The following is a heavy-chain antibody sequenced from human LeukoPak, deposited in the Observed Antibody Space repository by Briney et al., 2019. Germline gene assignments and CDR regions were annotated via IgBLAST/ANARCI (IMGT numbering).Heavy chain of an antibody. V-gene: IGHV4-34*01. D-gene: IGHD3-10*01. J-gene: IGHJ4*02. CDR2: INHSGST. Sequence: PSETLSLTCAVYGGSFSGYYWSWLRQPPGKGLEWIGEINHSGSTNYNPSLKRRVTISVDTSKNQFSLKLSSVTAADTAVYYCARNQRAMVRGALDYWGQGTLVTVSS. CDR3: ARNQRAMVRGALDY. CDR1: GGSFSGYY.